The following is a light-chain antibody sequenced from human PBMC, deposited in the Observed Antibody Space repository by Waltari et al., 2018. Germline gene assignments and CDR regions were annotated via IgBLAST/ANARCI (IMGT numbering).Light chain of an antibody. CDR1: SASVSTNHY. J-gene: IGLJ3*02. V-gene: IGLV8-61*01. CDR2: STK. CDR3: LMYMGGGISV. Sequence: TQEPSFSVSPGGTVTLTCGLSSASVSTNHYPSWYQQTPGQAPRTLIYSTKTRSSGVPDRFSGSILGNKAALTITGAQTDDEADYYCLMYMGGGISVFGGGAKLTVL.